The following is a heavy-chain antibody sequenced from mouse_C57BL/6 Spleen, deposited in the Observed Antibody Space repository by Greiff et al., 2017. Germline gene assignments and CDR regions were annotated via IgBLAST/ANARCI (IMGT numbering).Heavy chain of an antibody. CDR1: GYSFTDYN. CDR3: ASRIYYDYDDYAMDY. Sequence: VQLKESGPELVKPGASVKISCKASGYSFTDYNMNWVKQSNGKSLEWIGVINPNYGTTSYNQKFKGKATLTVDQSSSTAYMQLNSLTSEDSAVYYCASRIYYDYDDYAMDYWGQGTSVTVSS. CDR2: INPNYGTT. V-gene: IGHV1-39*01. D-gene: IGHD2-4*01. J-gene: IGHJ4*01.